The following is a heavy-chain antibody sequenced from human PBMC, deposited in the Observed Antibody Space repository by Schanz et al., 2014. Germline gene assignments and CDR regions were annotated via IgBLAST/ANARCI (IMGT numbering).Heavy chain of an antibody. CDR2: INPNSGGT. CDR3: ARAGQDFEYSSLSPIWYFDL. V-gene: IGHV1-2*02. Sequence: QVQLVQSGAEVKKPGASVKVSCKASGYTFTSYGISWVRQAPGQGLEWMGWINPNSGGTNYAQKFQGRVTMTRDTSISPAYMELSRLRSDDTAVYYCARAGQDFEYSSLSPIWYFDLWGRGTLVTVSS. J-gene: IGHJ2*01. CDR1: GYTFTSYG. D-gene: IGHD6-6*01.